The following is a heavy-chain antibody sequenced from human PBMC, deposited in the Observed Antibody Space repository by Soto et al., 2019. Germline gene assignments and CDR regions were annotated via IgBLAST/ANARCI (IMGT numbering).Heavy chain of an antibody. CDR2: IYYSGST. J-gene: IGHJ5*02. Sequence: PSETLSLTCTVSGGSISSYYWSWIRQPPGKGLGWVGYIYYSGSTNYNPSLKSRITISVDTSKNQFSLKLSSVTAADMAVYYCAGYAYYDILTGLENNWFDPWGQGTLVTVSS. CDR3: AGYAYYDILTGLENNWFDP. D-gene: IGHD3-9*01. V-gene: IGHV4-59*01. CDR1: GGSISSYY.